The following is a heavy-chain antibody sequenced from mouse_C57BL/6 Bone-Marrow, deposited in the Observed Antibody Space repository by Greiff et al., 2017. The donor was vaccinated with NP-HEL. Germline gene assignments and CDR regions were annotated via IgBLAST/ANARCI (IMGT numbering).Heavy chain of an antibody. J-gene: IGHJ1*03. CDR1: GYAFTNYL. V-gene: IGHV1-54*01. Sequence: VKLQQSGAELVRPGTSVKVSCKASGYAFTNYLIEWVKQRPGQGLEWIGVINPGSGGTNYNEKFKGKATLTADKSSSTAYMQLSSLTSEDSAVYFCATTTGYFDVWGTGTTVTVSS. CDR3: ATTTGYFDV. CDR2: INPGSGGT. D-gene: IGHD1-1*01.